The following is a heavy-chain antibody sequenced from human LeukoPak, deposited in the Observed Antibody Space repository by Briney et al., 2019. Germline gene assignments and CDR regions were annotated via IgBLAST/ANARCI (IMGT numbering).Heavy chain of an antibody. CDR2: IIPSGGST. J-gene: IGHJ4*02. CDR3: AREDSSGWYYFDY. D-gene: IGHD6-19*01. V-gene: IGHV1-46*02. Sequence: ASVKVSCKASGYTFNSYYMHWVRQAPGQGLEWMGIIIPSGGSTSYAQKFQGRVTMTRDTSTSTVYMELSSLRSEDTAVYYCAREDSSGWYYFDYWGQGTLVTVSS. CDR1: GYTFNSYY.